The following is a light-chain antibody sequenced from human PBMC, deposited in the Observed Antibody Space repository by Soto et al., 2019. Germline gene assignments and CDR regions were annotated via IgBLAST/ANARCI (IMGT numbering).Light chain of an antibody. CDR1: SNDVGGYNY. Sequence: QSALTQPACVSGSPGQSITISCTGTSNDVGGYNYVSWYQQHPGKAPKLLIYGVIDRPSGVSNRFSGSKSGNAASLTISGLQAEDEGDYYCSSYTSSYTWVFGGGTKVTVL. CDR3: SSYTSSYTWV. J-gene: IGLJ3*02. CDR2: GVI. V-gene: IGLV2-14*03.